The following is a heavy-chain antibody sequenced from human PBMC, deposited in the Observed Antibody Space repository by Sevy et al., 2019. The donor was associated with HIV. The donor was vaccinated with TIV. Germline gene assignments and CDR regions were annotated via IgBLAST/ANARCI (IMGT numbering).Heavy chain of an antibody. CDR1: GFTFSNAW. D-gene: IGHD6-13*01. J-gene: IGHJ4*02. V-gene: IGHV3-15*01. Sequence: GGSLRLSCAASGFTFSNAWMSWVRQAPGKGLEWVGRIKSKTDGGTTDYAEPVKGRFTISRDDSKNTLYLQMNSLKTEDTAVYYCTTLPISSSWYGLSFDYWGQGTLVTVSS. CDR2: IKSKTDGGTT. CDR3: TTLPISSSWYGLSFDY.